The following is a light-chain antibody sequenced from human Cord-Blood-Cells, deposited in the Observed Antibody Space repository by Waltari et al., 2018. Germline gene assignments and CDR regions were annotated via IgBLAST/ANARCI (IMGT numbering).Light chain of an antibody. Sequence: SYELTQPPSVSVSPGQTASITCSGDKLGDKYACWYQQKPGQSPVLVIYKDRERPSGIPERFSGSSSGTTVTLTISGVQAEDEADYYCQSADSSGTYVVFGGGTKLTVL. V-gene: IGLV3-25*03. J-gene: IGLJ2*01. CDR1: KLGDKY. CDR3: QSADSSGTYVV. CDR2: KDR.